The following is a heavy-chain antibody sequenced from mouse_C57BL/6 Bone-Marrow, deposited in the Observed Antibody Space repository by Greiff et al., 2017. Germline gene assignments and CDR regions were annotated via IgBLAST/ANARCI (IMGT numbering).Heavy chain of an antibody. CDR1: GYTFTDYE. Sequence: QVQLKQSGAELVRPGASVTLSCKASGYTFTDYEMHWVKQTPVHGLEWIGAIDPETGGTAYNQKFKGKAILTADKSSSTAYMELRSLTSEDSAVYYGTPVGDYSFDYWGQGTTLTVSA. V-gene: IGHV1-15*01. CDR3: TPVGDYSFDY. J-gene: IGHJ2*01. CDR2: IDPETGGT.